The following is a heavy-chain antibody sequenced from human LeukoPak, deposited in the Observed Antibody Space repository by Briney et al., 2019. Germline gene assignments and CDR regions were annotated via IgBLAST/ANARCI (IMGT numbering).Heavy chain of an antibody. Sequence: SETLSLTCTVSGGSISSSSYYWGWIRQPPGNGLEWIGSIYHSGSTYYNPSLKSRVTISVDTSKNQFSLKLSSVTAADTAVYYCARDLDTVVSGAFDIWGQGTMVTVSS. V-gene: IGHV4-39*07. CDR3: ARDLDTVVSGAFDI. CDR2: IYHSGST. D-gene: IGHD4-23*01. J-gene: IGHJ3*02. CDR1: GGSISSSSYY.